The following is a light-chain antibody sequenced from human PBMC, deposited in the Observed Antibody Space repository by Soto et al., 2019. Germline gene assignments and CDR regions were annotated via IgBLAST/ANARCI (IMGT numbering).Light chain of an antibody. V-gene: IGKV3-11*01. Sequence: EIVLTQSPATLSLSPGERATLPCRASQSVSSYLAWYQQKPGQAPRLLIYDASNRATGIPARFSGSGSGTDFTLTISSLEPEDFAVYYCQQFSSYPLTFGGGTKVDI. CDR1: QSVSSY. CDR2: DAS. J-gene: IGKJ4*01. CDR3: QQFSSYPLT.